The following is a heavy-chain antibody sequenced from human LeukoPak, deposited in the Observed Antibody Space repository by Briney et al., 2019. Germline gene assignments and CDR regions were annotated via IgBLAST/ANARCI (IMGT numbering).Heavy chain of an antibody. J-gene: IGHJ6*03. D-gene: IGHD5-24*01. CDR3: ARDWGDGSEGYYYYIDV. CDR1: GFTFSSYA. Sequence: PGRSLRLSCAASGFTFSSYAMHWVRQAPGKGLEWVAVISYEGSNKYYADSVKGRFTISRGNSKNTLYLQMNSLRAEDTTVYYCARDWGDGSEGYYYYIDVWGKGTTVSVSS. V-gene: IGHV3-30*01. CDR2: ISYEGSNK.